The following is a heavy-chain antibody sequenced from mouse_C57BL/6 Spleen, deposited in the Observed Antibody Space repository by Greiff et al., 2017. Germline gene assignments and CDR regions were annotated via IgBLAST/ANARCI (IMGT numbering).Heavy chain of an antibody. V-gene: IGHV5-4*01. CDR1: GFTFSSYA. D-gene: IGHD2-3*01. CDR3: ARENYDGYYDYAMDY. Sequence: EVQLVESGGGLVKPGGSLKLSCAASGFTFSSYAMSWVRQTPEKRLEWVATISDGGSSTYYPDNVKGRFTISRDNAKNNLYLQMSHLKSEDTAMYYCARENYDGYYDYAMDYWGQGTSVTVSS. J-gene: IGHJ4*01. CDR2: ISDGGSST.